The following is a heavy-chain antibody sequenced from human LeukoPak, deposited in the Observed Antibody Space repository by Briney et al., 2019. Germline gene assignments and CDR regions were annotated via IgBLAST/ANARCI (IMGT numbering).Heavy chain of an antibody. V-gene: IGHV3-21*01. Sequence: KTGGSLRLSCAASGFTFSSYSMNWVRQAPGKGLEWVSSISSSSTYIYYADSVKGRFTISRDNAKKSLYLQMNSLRAEDTAVYYCARDSAYYYDSRLQYYFDYWGQGTLVTASS. CDR3: ARDSAYYYDSRLQYYFDY. D-gene: IGHD3-22*01. CDR2: ISSSSTYI. CDR1: GFTFSSYS. J-gene: IGHJ4*02.